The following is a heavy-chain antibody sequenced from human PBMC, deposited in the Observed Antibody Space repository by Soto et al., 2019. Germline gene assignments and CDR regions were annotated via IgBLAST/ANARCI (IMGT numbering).Heavy chain of an antibody. J-gene: IGHJ4*02. CDR3: ARESVVTGTRHFDY. CDR2: ISPNSGGT. Sequence: QVQLVQSGAEVKKPGASVKVSCKTSGYTFTANYIHWVRQAPGQGLEWMGWISPNSGGTNYAQKFQGRVTMTRDTSISTAYMELSRLTSDDTAVYYCARESVVTGTRHFDYWGQGTLVTVSS. CDR1: GYTFTANY. D-gene: IGHD1-7*01. V-gene: IGHV1-2*02.